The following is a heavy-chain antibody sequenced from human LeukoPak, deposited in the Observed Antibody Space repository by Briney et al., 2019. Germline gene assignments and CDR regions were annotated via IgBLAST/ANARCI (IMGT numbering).Heavy chain of an antibody. Sequence: SETLSLTCAVYGGSFSGYYWSWIRQPPGKGLEWIGEINHSGSTNYNPSLKSRVTISVDTSKNQFSLKLSSVTAADTAVYYCARAARGYDILTGYPTSFLFDYWGQGTLVTVSS. CDR1: GGSFSGYY. CDR3: ARAARGYDILTGYPTSFLFDY. D-gene: IGHD3-9*01. CDR2: INHSGST. J-gene: IGHJ4*02. V-gene: IGHV4-34*01.